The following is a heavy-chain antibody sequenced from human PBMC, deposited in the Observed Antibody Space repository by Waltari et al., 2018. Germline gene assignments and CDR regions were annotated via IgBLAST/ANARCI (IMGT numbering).Heavy chain of an antibody. CDR3: ARRVSVADCFDY. CDR1: GFTFDDYA. V-gene: IGHV3-43D*04. CDR2: ISWDGGST. D-gene: IGHD6-19*01. J-gene: IGHJ4*02. Sequence: EVQLVESGGVVVQPGGSLRLSCAASGFTFDDYAMHWVRQAPGKGLEWVSLISWDGGSTYYADSVKGRFTISRDNSKNSLYQQMNSLRAEDTALYYCARRVSVADCFDYWGQGTLVTVSS.